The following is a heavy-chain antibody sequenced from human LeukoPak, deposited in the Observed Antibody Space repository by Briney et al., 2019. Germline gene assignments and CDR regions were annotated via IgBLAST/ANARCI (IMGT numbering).Heavy chain of an antibody. V-gene: IGHV4-31*03. D-gene: IGHD3-3*01. CDR2: IYYSGST. J-gene: IGHJ5*02. CDR1: SGSIMTGGYY. Sequence: PSQTLSLTCTVSSGSIMTGGYYWSWIRQHPGKGLEWIGNIYYSGSTYYNPSLKSRPIISIDTSKNQFSLKLTSVTAADTAVYYCARGRFLEWSDPSWFDPWGQGTLVTVSS. CDR3: ARGRFLEWSDPSWFDP.